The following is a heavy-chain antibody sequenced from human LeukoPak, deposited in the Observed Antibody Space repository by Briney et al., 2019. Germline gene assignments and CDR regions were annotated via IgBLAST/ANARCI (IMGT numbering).Heavy chain of an antibody. CDR2: IRYDGSEK. CDR1: GFTFSSYG. CDR3: AARDFWSGPASDY. V-gene: IGHV3-30*02. D-gene: IGHD3-3*01. J-gene: IGHJ4*02. Sequence: GGSLRLSCAASGFTFSSYGTHWVRQAPGKGLEWVAFIRYDGSEKYYADSVKGRFTISRDNSKNTLHLQMNSLRVEDTAVYYCAARDFWSGPASDYWGQGTLVTVSS.